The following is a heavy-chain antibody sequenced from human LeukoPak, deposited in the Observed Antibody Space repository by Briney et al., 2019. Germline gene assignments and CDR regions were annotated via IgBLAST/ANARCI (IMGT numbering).Heavy chain of an antibody. CDR3: ASPTLGAGADFWSGYTDYYGMDV. V-gene: IGHV1-18*01. Sequence: ASVKVSCKASGYTFTSYGISWVRQAPGHGLEWMGWISAYNGNTNYAHKLQGRVTMTPDTSTRTAYMELRSLRSDDTAVYYCASPTLGAGADFWSGYTDYYGMDVWGQGTTVTVSS. D-gene: IGHD3-3*01. CDR2: ISAYNGNT. CDR1: GYTFTSYG. J-gene: IGHJ6*02.